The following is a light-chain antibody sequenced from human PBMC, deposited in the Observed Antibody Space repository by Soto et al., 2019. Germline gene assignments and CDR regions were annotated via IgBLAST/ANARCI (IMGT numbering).Light chain of an antibody. Sequence: QSALTQPASVSGSPRQSITISCTGTDSDVGAYNRVSWFQQHSGEAPKLLIYEVTKRPSGVSSRFSASKSGNTASLTISGLQAEDEADYYCCSYAGKRAYWVFGGGTKLTVL. CDR2: EVT. V-gene: IGLV2-23*02. J-gene: IGLJ3*02. CDR3: CSYAGKRAYWV. CDR1: DSDVGAYNR.